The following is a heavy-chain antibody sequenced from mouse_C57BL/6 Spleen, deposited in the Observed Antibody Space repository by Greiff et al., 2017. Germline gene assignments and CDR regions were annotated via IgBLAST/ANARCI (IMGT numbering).Heavy chain of an antibody. CDR3: AREGFTY. J-gene: IGHJ3*01. CDR1: GYTFTSYW. CDR2: IDPSDSYT. V-gene: IGHV1-69*01. Sequence: QVQLQQPGAELVMPGASVKLSCTASGYTFTSYWMHWVKQRPGQGLEWIGEIDPSDSYTNYNQKFKGKSTLTVDKSSSAAYMQLSSLTSEDSAVYYCAREGFTYWGQGTLVTVSA.